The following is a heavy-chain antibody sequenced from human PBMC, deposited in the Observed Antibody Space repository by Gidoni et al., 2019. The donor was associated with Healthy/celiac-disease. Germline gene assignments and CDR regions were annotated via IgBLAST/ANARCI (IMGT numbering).Heavy chain of an antibody. CDR3: KGGNPAVDY. J-gene: IGHJ4*02. CDR1: GFTFGDSA. D-gene: IGHD1-1*01. V-gene: IGHV3-49*05. CDR2: IISKAYGGTT. Sequence: EVQLVESGGGLVKPGRSLRLSCASSGFTFGDSALTWFRQAPGKGLEWVGFIISKAYGGTTEYAASVKGRFTISRDDSKSIAYLQMNSLKTEDTAVYYCKGGNPAVDYWGQGTLVTVSS.